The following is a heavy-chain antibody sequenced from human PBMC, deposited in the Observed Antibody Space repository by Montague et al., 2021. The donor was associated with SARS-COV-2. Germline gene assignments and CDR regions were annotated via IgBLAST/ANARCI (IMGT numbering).Heavy chain of an antibody. D-gene: IGHD6-13*01. CDR3: VRGAAAGPFDF. CDR2: IKRKGDST. V-gene: IGHV3-20*04. CDR1: GSTFDDYG. J-gene: IGHJ4*02. Sequence: SLRLSCAASGSTFDDYGMSWVRQAPGKGLEWVSGIKRKGDSTGYEDSVKGRFTISRDNAKNSLYLQMNSLRAEDTALYYCVRGAAAGPFDFWGQGTLVTVSS.